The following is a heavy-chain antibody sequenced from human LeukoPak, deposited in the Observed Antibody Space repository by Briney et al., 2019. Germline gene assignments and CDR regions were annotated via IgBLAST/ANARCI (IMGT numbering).Heavy chain of an antibody. J-gene: IGHJ4*02. V-gene: IGHV4-34*01. Sequence: SETLSLTCGVYGESFSSHYWNWVRQPPGKGLEWIGEINPSGTTVNNPSLKSRITMSVDTSKNQFSLNLSSVTAADTAVYYCARSYSSWKYSDYWGQGTLVSVSS. CDR3: ARSYSSWKYSDY. D-gene: IGHD6-6*01. CDR2: INPSGTT. CDR1: GESFSSHY.